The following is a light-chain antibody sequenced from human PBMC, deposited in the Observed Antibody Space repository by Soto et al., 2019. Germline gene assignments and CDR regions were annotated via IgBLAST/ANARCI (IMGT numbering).Light chain of an antibody. V-gene: IGLV3-27*01. CDR2: KDT. CDR3: YSATDNNLGV. J-gene: IGLJ3*02. Sequence: SYELTQPSSLSVSPGQTASITCSGDVLTKKYARWFQQKPGQAPVLVIYKDTERPSGIPERFSGSSSVTTVTLTISGAQVEDEADYYCYSATDNNLGVFGGGTKLTVL. CDR1: VLTKKY.